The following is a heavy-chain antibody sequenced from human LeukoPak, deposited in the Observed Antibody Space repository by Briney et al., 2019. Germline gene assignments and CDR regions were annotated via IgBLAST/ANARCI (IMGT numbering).Heavy chain of an antibody. Sequence: GRSLRLSCAASGFTFSSYGMHWVRQAPGKGLVGVAVISYDGSNKYYADSVKGRFTISRDNAKNSLFLQMISLRVEDTAVYYCTRDRAYKTFDYWGQGAPVTVSS. CDR3: TRDRAYKTFDY. CDR1: GFTFSSYG. D-gene: IGHD3-16*01. J-gene: IGHJ4*02. V-gene: IGHV3-30*03. CDR2: ISYDGSNK.